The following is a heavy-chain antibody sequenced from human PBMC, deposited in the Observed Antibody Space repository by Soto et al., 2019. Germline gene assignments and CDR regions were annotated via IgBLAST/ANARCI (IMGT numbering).Heavy chain of an antibody. CDR2: IHYRGRT. Sequence: QVQLQESGPGLVKPSDILSLTCNVSGGSIRSGGYYWGWIRQAPGKGLEWIGYIHYRGRTSYNPSLDSRVSISLDTSGHQFSLTLTSVTAADTAVYYCARCRDAFGFDSWGQGTLVTVSS. CDR3: ARCRDAFGFDS. D-gene: IGHD2-15*01. CDR1: GGSIRSGGYY. V-gene: IGHV4-31*03. J-gene: IGHJ4*02.